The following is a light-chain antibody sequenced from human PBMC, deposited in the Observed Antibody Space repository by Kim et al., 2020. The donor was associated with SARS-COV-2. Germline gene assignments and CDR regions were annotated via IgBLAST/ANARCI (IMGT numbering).Light chain of an antibody. Sequence: DIQMTQSPSSLSASVGDRVTITCRTTQSISSHLNWYQQKPGRAPKLLISAASTLQGGVPSRFSGSGSETDFTLPISSLQPEDFAPYFCQQSYITPCTFGPGTKVDI. J-gene: IGKJ3*01. CDR1: QSISSH. CDR2: AAS. CDR3: QQSYITPCT. V-gene: IGKV1-39*01.